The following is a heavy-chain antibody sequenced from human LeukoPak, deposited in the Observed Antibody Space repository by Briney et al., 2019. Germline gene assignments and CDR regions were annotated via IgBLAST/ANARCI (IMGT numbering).Heavy chain of an antibody. Sequence: GGSLRLSCTASGFTFGDYAMSWVRQAPGKGLEWVGFIRSKAYGGTTEYAASVKGRFTISRDDSKSIAYLQIHSLKTEDTAVYYCTRGDGSGSFWGQGTLVTVPS. D-gene: IGHD3-10*01. CDR3: TRGDGSGSF. J-gene: IGHJ4*02. V-gene: IGHV3-49*04. CDR2: IRSKAYGGTT. CDR1: GFTFGDYA.